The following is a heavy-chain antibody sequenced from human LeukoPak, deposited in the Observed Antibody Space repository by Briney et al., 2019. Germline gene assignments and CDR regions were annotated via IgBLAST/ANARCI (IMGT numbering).Heavy chain of an antibody. D-gene: IGHD3-9*01. CDR3: ARGQDYDILTGYYPPDY. CDR2: IYYSGST. Sequence: SETLSLTCTVSGGSISSYYWSWIRQPPGKGLEWIGYIYYSGSTNYNPSLKSRVTISVDTSKNQFSLKLSSVTAADTAVYYCARGQDYDILTGYYPPDYWGQGTLVTVSS. J-gene: IGHJ4*02. CDR1: GGSISSYY. V-gene: IGHV4-59*12.